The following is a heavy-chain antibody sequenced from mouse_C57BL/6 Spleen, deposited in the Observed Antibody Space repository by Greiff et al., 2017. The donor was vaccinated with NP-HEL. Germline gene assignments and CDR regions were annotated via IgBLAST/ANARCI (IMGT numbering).Heavy chain of an antibody. CDR3: ARDLNYGSSYDWYFDV. J-gene: IGHJ1*03. D-gene: IGHD1-1*01. CDR1: GFTFSDYY. Sequence: EVKVVESEGGLVQPGSSMKLSCTASGFTFSDYYMAWVRQVPEKGLEWVANINYDGSSTYYLDSLKSRFIISRDNAKNILYLQMSSLKSEDTATYYCARDLNYGSSYDWYFDVWGTGTTVTVSS. V-gene: IGHV5-16*01. CDR2: INYDGSST.